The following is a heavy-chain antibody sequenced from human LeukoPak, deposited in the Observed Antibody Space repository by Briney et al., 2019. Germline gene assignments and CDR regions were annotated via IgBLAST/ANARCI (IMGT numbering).Heavy chain of an antibody. V-gene: IGHV3-7*01. CDR1: GFTFSSYW. J-gene: IGHJ3*02. Sequence: GGSLRLSCAASGFTFSSYWMSWVRQAPGKGLEWVANIKQDGSEKYYVDSVKGRFTISRDNAKNSLYLQMNSLRAEDTAVYYCARETVYYDSSGYYHDAFGIWGQGTMVTVSS. CDR3: ARETVYYDSSGYYHDAFGI. D-gene: IGHD3-22*01. CDR2: IKQDGSEK.